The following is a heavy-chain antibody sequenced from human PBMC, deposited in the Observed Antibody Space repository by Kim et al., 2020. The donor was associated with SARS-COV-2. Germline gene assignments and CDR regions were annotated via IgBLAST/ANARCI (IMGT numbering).Heavy chain of an antibody. D-gene: IGHD3-3*01. CDR1: GYTFTSYA. J-gene: IGHJ5*02. CDR3: ARGAGTSWFPIFGVVITRVTWCDP. CDR2: INACNGNT. Sequence: ASVKVSCKASGYTFTSYAMHWVRQAPGQGLEWMGWINACNGNTNYSQKFQGRVTITTDTSASTAYMELSSLRSEDTAVYYCARGAGTSWFPIFGVVITRVTWCDPGGQGTRVTASS. V-gene: IGHV1-3*01.